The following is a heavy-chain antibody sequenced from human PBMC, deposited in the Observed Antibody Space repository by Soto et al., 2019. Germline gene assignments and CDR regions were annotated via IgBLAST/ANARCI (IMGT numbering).Heavy chain of an antibody. D-gene: IGHD2-21*01. J-gene: IGHJ4*02. CDR1: GFTFSHYA. CDR3: AREFAPGSPNYDY. Sequence: GGSLRLSCAAAGFTFSHYAMSWVRQSPGNGLEWVSTFTRAGGTHYADSVKGRFTISRDNSNNMLFLQMNSLRAEDTALYYCAREFAPGSPNYDYWGLGTLVTVSS. V-gene: IGHV3-23*01. CDR2: FTRAGGT.